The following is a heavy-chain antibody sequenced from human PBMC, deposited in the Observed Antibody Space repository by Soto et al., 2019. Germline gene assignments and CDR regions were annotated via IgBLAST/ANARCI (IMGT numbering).Heavy chain of an antibody. CDR1: GGSFSGYY. CDR2: INHSGST. D-gene: IGHD5-18*01. Sequence: PSETLSLACAVYGGSFSGYYWSWIRQPPGKGLEWIGEINHSGSTNYNPSLKSRVTISVDTSKNQFSLKLSSVTAADTAVYYCARSASRIRGYSYGSSYSSSWYRFHTSWGQRTLDTGSS. CDR3: ARSASRIRGYSYGSSYSSSWYRFHTS. J-gene: IGHJ4*02. V-gene: IGHV4-34*01.